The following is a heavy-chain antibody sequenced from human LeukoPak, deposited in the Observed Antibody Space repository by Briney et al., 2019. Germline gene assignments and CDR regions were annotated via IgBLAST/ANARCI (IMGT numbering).Heavy chain of an antibody. J-gene: IGHJ2*01. CDR3: ARRRGYSSGWYGGNYWYFDL. CDR1: GGSFSGYY. D-gene: IGHD6-19*01. Sequence: PSETLSLTCAVYGGSFSGYYWSWIRQPPGKGLEWIGEINHSGSTNYNPSLKSRVTISVDTSKNQFSLKLSSVTAADTAVYYCARRRGYSSGWYGGNYWYFDLWGRGTLVTVSS. V-gene: IGHV4-34*01. CDR2: INHSGST.